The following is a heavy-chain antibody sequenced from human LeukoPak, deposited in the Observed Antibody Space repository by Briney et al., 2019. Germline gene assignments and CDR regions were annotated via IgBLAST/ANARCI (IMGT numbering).Heavy chain of an antibody. J-gene: IGHJ4*02. D-gene: IGHD4-17*01. V-gene: IGHV3-23*01. Sequence: QPGRSLRLSCAASGFTFSSHGMCWVRQAPGRGLEWVSSISIGGDTTYSDSVKGRFTISRDNSKNTLYLQLDSLRAEDTAIYYCAKEIRPNDCWGQGTLVTVSS. CDR3: AKEIRPNDC. CDR1: GFTFSSHG. CDR2: ISIGGDTT.